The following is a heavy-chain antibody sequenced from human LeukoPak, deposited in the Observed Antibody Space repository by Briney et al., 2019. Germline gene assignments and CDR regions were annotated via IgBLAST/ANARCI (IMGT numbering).Heavy chain of an antibody. V-gene: IGHV3-43*02. Sequence: GGSLRLSCAASGFTFDDYAMHWVRQTPGKGLECVSLISEDGGDTWYADSVKGRFTISRDNSKNSLYLQINSLRAEDTAFYYCAKDKTRGPGDYWGQGTLVTVSS. CDR1: GFTFDDYA. CDR3: AKDKTRGPGDY. J-gene: IGHJ4*02. CDR2: ISEDGGDT. D-gene: IGHD1-14*01.